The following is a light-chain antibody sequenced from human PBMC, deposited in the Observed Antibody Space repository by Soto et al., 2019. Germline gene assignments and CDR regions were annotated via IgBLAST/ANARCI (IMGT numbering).Light chain of an antibody. CDR2: DAS. V-gene: IGKV1D-13*01. J-gene: IGKJ5*01. CDR1: QGISSA. CDR3: QQFNNYPT. Sequence: AIPLTQSPSSLSASVGDRVTITCRASQGISSALAWYQQKPGKAPKLLIYDASRLESGVPSRFSGSGSGTDFTLTISSLQPEDFATYYCQQFNNYPTFGQGTRLQ.